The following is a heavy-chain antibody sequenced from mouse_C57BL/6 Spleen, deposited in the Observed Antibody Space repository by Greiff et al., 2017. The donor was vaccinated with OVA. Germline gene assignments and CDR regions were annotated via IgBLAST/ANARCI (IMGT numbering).Heavy chain of an antibody. CDR1: GFNIKNTY. Sequence: VQLQQSVAELVRPGASVKLSCTASGFNIKNTYMNWVKQRPEQGLEWIGRIDPANGNTKYAPKFQGKATITADTSSNTAYLQLSSLTSEDTAIYYCARIYDDYYSFAYWGQGTLVTVSA. V-gene: IGHV14-3*01. CDR2: IDPANGNT. J-gene: IGHJ3*01. CDR3: ARIYDDYYSFAY. D-gene: IGHD2-3*01.